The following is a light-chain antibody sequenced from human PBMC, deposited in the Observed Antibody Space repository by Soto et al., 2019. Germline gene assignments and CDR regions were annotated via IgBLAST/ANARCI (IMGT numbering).Light chain of an antibody. CDR2: SNN. Sequence: QSVLTQPPSASGTPGQRVTISCSGATSNIGSNYVYWYQQLPGTAPKLLLYSNNQRPSGVPDRFSGSKSGTSASLAISGLQSEDEADYYCAAWDDSLNGPVFGGGTKLTVL. V-gene: IGLV1-44*01. J-gene: IGLJ3*02. CDR3: AAWDDSLNGPV. CDR1: TSNIGSNY.